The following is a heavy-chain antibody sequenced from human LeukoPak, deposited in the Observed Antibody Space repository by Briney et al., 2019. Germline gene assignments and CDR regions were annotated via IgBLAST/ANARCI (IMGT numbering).Heavy chain of an antibody. V-gene: IGHV1-8*01. Sequence: ASVKVSCKASGYIFTSYDINWVRQATGQGLEWMGWMNPNSGNTGYAQKFQGRVTMTRNTSISTAYMELSSLRSEDTAVYYCARGATIRGVIIGWGQGTLVTVSS. CDR3: ARGATIRGVIIG. CDR1: GYIFTSYD. D-gene: IGHD3-10*01. J-gene: IGHJ4*02. CDR2: MNPNSGNT.